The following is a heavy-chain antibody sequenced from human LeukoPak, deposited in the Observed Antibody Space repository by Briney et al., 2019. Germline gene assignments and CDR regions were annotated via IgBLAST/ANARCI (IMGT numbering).Heavy chain of an antibody. CDR1: GYTFTSYG. CDR3: ARDGGDYCSGGSCTNRPWVLLRQNYYYYYMDV. J-gene: IGHJ6*03. CDR2: ISAYNGNT. Sequence: ASVKVSRKASGYTFTSYGISWVRQAPGQGLEWMGWISAYNGNTNYAQKLQGRVTMTTDTSTSTAYMELRSLRSDDTAVYYCARDGGDYCSGGSCTNRPWVLLRQNYYYYYMDVWGKGTTVTISS. D-gene: IGHD2-15*01. V-gene: IGHV1-18*01.